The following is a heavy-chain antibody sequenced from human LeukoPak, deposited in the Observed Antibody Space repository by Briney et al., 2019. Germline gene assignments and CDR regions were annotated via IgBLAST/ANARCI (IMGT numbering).Heavy chain of an antibody. Sequence: ASVKVSCKASGYTFTSYYMHWVRQAPGQGREGRGMINPSGGSTSYAQEVQGRGTMTRDTSTSTVYMELSRLRSEDTAVYYCASSMEMATISGRFRAFDIWGQGTMVTVSS. V-gene: IGHV1-46*01. CDR2: INPSGGST. CDR3: ASSMEMATISGRFRAFDI. D-gene: IGHD5-24*01. J-gene: IGHJ3*02. CDR1: GYTFTSYY.